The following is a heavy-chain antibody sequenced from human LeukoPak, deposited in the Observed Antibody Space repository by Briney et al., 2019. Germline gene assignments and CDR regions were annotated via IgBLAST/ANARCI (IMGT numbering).Heavy chain of an antibody. CDR3: VRESRYYFDY. CDR2: IRSKANNYAT. V-gene: IGHV3-73*01. D-gene: IGHD3-10*01. J-gene: IGHJ4*02. CDR1: GFTFSDSA. Sequence: GGSLRLSCAASGFTFSDSAMHWVRQASEKGLEWVGRIRSKANNYATVYTESVTGRFTISRDDPKNTTYLQMNNLKGEDTALYYCVRESRYYFDYWGQGILVTVSS.